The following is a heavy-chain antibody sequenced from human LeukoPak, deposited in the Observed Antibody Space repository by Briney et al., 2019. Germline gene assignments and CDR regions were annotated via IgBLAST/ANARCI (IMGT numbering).Heavy chain of an antibody. CDR1: GFTVSSNY. CDR3: AKAGHYDYVWGSFEYFDY. Sequence: GGSLRLSCAASGFTVSSNYMGWVRQAPGKGLEWVSVIYSGGDTYYADSVKGRLTISRDNSKNTLYLQMNSLRAEDTAVYYCAKAGHYDYVWGSFEYFDYWGQGTLVTVSS. J-gene: IGHJ4*02. V-gene: IGHV3-66*01. D-gene: IGHD3-16*01. CDR2: IYSGGDT.